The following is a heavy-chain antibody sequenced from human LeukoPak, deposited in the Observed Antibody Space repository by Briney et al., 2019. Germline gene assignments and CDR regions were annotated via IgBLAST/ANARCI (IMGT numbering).Heavy chain of an antibody. CDR2: IGSSISSI. CDR1: GFTFSSYS. J-gene: IGHJ3*02. Sequence: GGSLRLSCAASGFTFSSYSMNWVRQAPGKGLEWVSSIGSSISSIYYADSVKGRFTISRDNPKNSLYLQLNSLRAEDTAVYYCARETMEAFDIWGQGTMITVSS. D-gene: IGHD3-10*01. CDR3: ARETMEAFDI. V-gene: IGHV3-21*01.